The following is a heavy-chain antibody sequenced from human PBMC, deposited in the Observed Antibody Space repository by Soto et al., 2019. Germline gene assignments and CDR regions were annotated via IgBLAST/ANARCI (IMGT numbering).Heavy chain of an antibody. CDR3: ARDRPAYYYDSSGFRGGYYYGMDV. CDR2: IYYSGST. D-gene: IGHD3-22*01. CDR1: GGSISSYY. J-gene: IGHJ6*02. Sequence: QVQLQESGPGLVKPSETLSLTCTVSGGSISSYYWSWIRQPPGKGLEWIGYIYYSGSTNSNPSLKSRVTISVATSKNQFSLKLSSVTAADTAVYYCARDRPAYYYDSSGFRGGYYYGMDVWGQGTTVTVSS. V-gene: IGHV4-59*01.